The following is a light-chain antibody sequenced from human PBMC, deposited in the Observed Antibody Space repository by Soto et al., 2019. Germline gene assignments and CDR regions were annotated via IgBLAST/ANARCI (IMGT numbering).Light chain of an antibody. V-gene: IGLV2-14*01. CDR3: FSYTSSGTYV. CDR2: EVS. CDR1: SSDVGNYKY. J-gene: IGLJ1*01. Sequence: QSALTQPASVSGSPGQSITISCTGTSSDVGNYKYVSWYQQHPGKAPKLMIYEVSNRPSGVSNRFSGSKSGNTASLTISWLQAEDETDYYCFSYTSSGTYVCGNGTKVTVL.